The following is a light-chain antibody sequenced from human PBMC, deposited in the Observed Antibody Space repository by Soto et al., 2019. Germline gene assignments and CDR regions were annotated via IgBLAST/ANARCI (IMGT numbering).Light chain of an antibody. J-gene: IGKJ2*01. V-gene: IGKV3-20*01. CDR3: QQYGSSPYT. CDR2: GVS. Sequence: EVVLTQSPVTLSLSPGERATLSCRASQSVSSYLAWYQQKPGQAPRLLIYGVSSRATGIPDRFSGSGSGTDFTLSISRLEPEDFAVYYCQQYGSSPYTFGQGTKVDI. CDR1: QSVSSY.